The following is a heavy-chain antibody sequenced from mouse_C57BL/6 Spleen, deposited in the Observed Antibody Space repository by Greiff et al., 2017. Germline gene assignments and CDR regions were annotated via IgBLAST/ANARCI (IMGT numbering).Heavy chain of an antibody. CDR2: ISSGGDYI. CDR1: GFTFSSYA. V-gene: IGHV5-9-1*02. D-gene: IGHD1-1*01. Sequence: EVKLVESGEGLVKPGGSLKLSCAASGFTFSSYAMSWVRQTPEKRLEWVAYISSGGDYIYYADTVKGRFTFNRDNARNTLYLQMSSLKSEDTAMYYCTRVTTVDWYFDVWGTGTTVTVSS. CDR3: TRVTTVDWYFDV. J-gene: IGHJ1*03.